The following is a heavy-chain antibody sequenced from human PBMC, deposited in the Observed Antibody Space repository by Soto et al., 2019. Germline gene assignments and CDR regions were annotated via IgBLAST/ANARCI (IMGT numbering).Heavy chain of an antibody. Sequence: SETLSLTCSVSGGSITSRSSYWAWIRQPPGKGLEWIGTFFSGSTFSNPSLRSRVTISKDTSRNQFSLKLTSVAATDTAMYYCATTRGLAVGGSFNYWGQGARVTVSS. D-gene: IGHD6-13*01. CDR3: ATTRGLAVGGSFNY. V-gene: IGHV4-39*01. CDR1: GGSITSRSSY. J-gene: IGHJ4*02. CDR2: FFSGST.